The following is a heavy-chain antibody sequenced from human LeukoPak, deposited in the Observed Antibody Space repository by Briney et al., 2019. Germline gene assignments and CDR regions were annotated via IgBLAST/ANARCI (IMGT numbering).Heavy chain of an antibody. J-gene: IGHJ4*02. V-gene: IGHV1-18*01. Sequence: GASVKVSCKASGYTFTSYGISWVRQAPGQGLEWMGWISAYNGNRNYAQKLQGRVTMTTDTSTSTAYMELRSLRADDTAVYYCAKERKEVVLRYFGELGSWGQGTLVSVSS. CDR1: GYTFTSYG. CDR2: ISAYNGNR. CDR3: AKERKEVVLRYFGELGS. D-gene: IGHD3-10*01.